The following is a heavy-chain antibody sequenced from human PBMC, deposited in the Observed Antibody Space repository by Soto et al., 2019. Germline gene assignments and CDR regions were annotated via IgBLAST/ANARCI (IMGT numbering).Heavy chain of an antibody. V-gene: IGHV1-18*01. D-gene: IGHD2-2*01. CDR1: GYTFTSYR. CDR3: ARDLAVGWFDP. CDR2: INVYNGNT. Sequence: QVQLVQSGAEVKKPGASVKVSCKTSGYTFTSYRISWVRQAPGQGLEWMGWINVYNGNTKYAQNLQGRVTMTTDTSTSTAYMELRSLRSDDTAVYYCARDLAVGWFDPWGQGTLDTVSS. J-gene: IGHJ5*02.